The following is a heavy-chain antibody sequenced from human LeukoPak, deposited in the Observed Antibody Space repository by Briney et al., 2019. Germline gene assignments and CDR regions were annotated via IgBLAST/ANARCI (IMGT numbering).Heavy chain of an antibody. CDR3: ARVDGAMVRGDNWLDP. CDR1: GGTFSSYA. Sequence: ASVKVSCKASGGTFSSYAISWVRQAPGQGLEWMGGIIPIFGTANYAQKFQGRVTITTDESTSTAYMELSSLRSEDTAVYYCARVDGAMVRGDNWLDPWGQGTLVTVSS. V-gene: IGHV1-69*05. CDR2: IIPIFGTA. D-gene: IGHD5-18*01. J-gene: IGHJ5*02.